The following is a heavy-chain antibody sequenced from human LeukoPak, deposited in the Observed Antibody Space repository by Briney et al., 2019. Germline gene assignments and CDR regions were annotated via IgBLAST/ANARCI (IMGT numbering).Heavy chain of an antibody. J-gene: IGHJ2*01. Sequence: PSQTLSLTCTVSGGSISSGGYYWSWIRQPPGKGLEWIGYIYYSGSTNYNPSLKSRVTISVDTSKNQFSLKLSSVTAADTAVYYCARDAGHWYFDLWGRGTLVTVSS. CDR3: ARDAGHWYFDL. CDR2: IYYSGST. CDR1: GGSISSGGYY. V-gene: IGHV4-61*08.